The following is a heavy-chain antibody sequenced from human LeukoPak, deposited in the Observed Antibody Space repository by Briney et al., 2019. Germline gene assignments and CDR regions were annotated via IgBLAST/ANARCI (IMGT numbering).Heavy chain of an antibody. CDR3: AKGATYEYSEYYEDF. J-gene: IGHJ4*02. CDR2: ITGSGVNT. Sequence: PGGSLRLSCAASGFAINNYVMSWVRQAPGKGLEWVAVITGSGVNTYYADSVKGRFTISRDTSKNTLYLQMSSLRAEDTAIYYCAKGATYEYSEYYEDFWGQGTLVTVSS. CDR1: GFAINNYV. V-gene: IGHV3-23*01. D-gene: IGHD3-22*01.